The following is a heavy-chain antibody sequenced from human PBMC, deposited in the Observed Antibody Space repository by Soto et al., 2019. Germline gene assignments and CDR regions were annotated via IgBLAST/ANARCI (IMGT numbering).Heavy chain of an antibody. Sequence: SETQSLTCTVSGGSISSYYWSWIRQPPGKGLEWIGYIYYSGSTYYNPSLKSRVTISVDTSKNQFSLKLSSVTAADTAVYYCARTNDYSYGYGRFDYWGQGTLVTVSS. CDR1: GGSISSYY. CDR3: ARTNDYSYGYGRFDY. V-gene: IGHV4-59*06. CDR2: IYYSGST. J-gene: IGHJ4*02. D-gene: IGHD5-18*01.